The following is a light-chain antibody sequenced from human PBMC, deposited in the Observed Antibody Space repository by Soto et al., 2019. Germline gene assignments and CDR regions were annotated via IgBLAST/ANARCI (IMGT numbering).Light chain of an antibody. CDR3: QQRSNWPPMYT. CDR1: QSISTY. Sequence: EIVLTQSPATLSLSPGDRATLSCRASQSISTYLAWYQQKPGQAPRLLIYDASKRATGIPARFSGSGSGTDFTLTISSLEPKDFAVYYCQQRSNWPPMYTFGQGTKLEIK. V-gene: IGKV3-11*01. CDR2: DAS. J-gene: IGKJ2*01.